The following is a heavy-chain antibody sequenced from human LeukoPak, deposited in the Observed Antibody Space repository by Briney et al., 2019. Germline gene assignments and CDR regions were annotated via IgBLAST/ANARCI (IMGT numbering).Heavy chain of an antibody. CDR3: ARSGSYAAFHI. Sequence: GGSLRLSCAASGFILNDHYMVWVRQAPGKGLEWVGRTRNKVNSYSTEYAASVNGRFTISRDDSKNSLYLQMNSLKTEDTAMYYCARSGSYAAFHIWGQGTMVTVSS. D-gene: IGHD1-26*01. V-gene: IGHV3-72*01. J-gene: IGHJ3*02. CDR2: TRNKVNSYST. CDR1: GFILNDHY.